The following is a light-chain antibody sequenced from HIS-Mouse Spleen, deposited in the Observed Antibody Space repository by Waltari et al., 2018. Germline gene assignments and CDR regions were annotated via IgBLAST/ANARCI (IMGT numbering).Light chain of an antibody. CDR2: EGS. V-gene: IGLV2-23*01. Sequence: QSALTQPASVSGSPGQSITIYCTGTSSDVGSYTLVSWYQQHPGKAPKLMIYEGSKRPSGVSNRFSGSKSGNTASLTISGLQAEDEADYYCCSYAGSSTWVFGGGTKLTVL. CDR3: CSYAGSSTWV. J-gene: IGLJ3*02. CDR1: SSDVGSYTL.